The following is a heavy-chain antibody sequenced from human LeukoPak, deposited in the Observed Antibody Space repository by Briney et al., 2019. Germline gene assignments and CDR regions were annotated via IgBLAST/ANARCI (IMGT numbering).Heavy chain of an antibody. Sequence: ASVKVSCKPSLYTFTGFYMHWVRQAPGQGLEWMGRINPNSGDTNYAQKSEERVSLTRDTCTSTAYMWLRRLTSDETAVYYCARVHDSSGYVVGYGGQGTLVTVSA. V-gene: IGHV1-2*06. CDR2: INPNSGDT. J-gene: IGHJ4*02. D-gene: IGHD3-22*01. CDR3: ARVHDSSGYVVGY. CDR1: LYTFTGFY.